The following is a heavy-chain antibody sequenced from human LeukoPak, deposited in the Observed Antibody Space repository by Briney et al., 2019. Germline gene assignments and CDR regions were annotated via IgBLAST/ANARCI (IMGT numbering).Heavy chain of an antibody. D-gene: IGHD1-1*01. CDR2: INPSGGST. J-gene: IGHJ4*02. CDR3: ARSVVGVHAGYFDY. V-gene: IGHV1-46*04. CDR1: GHTFTAYH. Sequence: GASVKVSCKASGHTFTAYHIHWVRQAPGQGLEWMGMINPSGGSTSYAQKLEGRVTMTRDRSTSTVYTELSSLRSEDTAVYFCARSVVGVHAGYFDYWGQGTLFTDSS.